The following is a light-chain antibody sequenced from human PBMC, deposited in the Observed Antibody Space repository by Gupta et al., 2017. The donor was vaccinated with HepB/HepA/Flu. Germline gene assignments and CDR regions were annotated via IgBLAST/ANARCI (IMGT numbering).Light chain of an antibody. Sequence: DIVMTQSPLSLSFTPGEPASISCRSSQSLLHSNGNNYLDWYLQKPGQSPQLLIYMDSKRASGIPDRFSGSGSGTEFTLKISRVEAEDVGVYYCRQCVQPPRSFGQGTKVEIK. V-gene: IGKV2-28*01. CDR1: QSLLHSNGNNY. CDR2: MDS. CDR3: RQCVQPPRS. J-gene: IGKJ1*01.